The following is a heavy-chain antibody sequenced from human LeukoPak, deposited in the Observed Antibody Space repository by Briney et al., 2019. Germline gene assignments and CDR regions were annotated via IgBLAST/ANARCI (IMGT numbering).Heavy chain of an antibody. J-gene: IGHJ4*02. CDR3: ARAPPYGDYGLFDY. D-gene: IGHD4-17*01. CDR1: GFTFSDYY. Sequence: KAGGSLRLSCAASGFTFSDYYMSWIRQAPGKGLEWVSYISSSSYTNYADSVKGRFTISRDNAKNSLYLQMNSLRAEDTAVYYCARAPPYGDYGLFDYWGQGTLVTVSS. V-gene: IGHV3-11*06. CDR2: ISSSSYT.